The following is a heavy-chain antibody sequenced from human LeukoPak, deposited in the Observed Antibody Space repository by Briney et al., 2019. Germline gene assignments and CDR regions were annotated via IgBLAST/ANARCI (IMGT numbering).Heavy chain of an antibody. Sequence: SETLSLTCTVSGGSTSSSSYYWGWIRQPPGKGLEWIGSIYYSGSTYYNPSLKSRVTISVDTSKNQFSLKLSSVTAADTAVYYCARHDGIAVAGYDYWGQGTLVTVSS. D-gene: IGHD6-19*01. CDR2: IYYSGST. CDR1: GGSTSSSSYY. V-gene: IGHV4-39*01. J-gene: IGHJ4*02. CDR3: ARHDGIAVAGYDY.